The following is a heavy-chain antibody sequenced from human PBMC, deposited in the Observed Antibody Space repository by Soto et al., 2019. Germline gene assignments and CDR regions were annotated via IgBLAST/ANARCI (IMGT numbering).Heavy chain of an antibody. D-gene: IGHD3-16*01. CDR1: GGIFHGYG. V-gene: IGHV3-33*01. Sequence: QEQLVESGGGVVQTGTSLRLSCAVPGGIFHGYGMHWVRQAPGKGLEWVAIIRFDGSNEEYADSVKGRFTISRDNSKNTLYLQMNTLGAEDTAVYYCARDGFGGTVFRGYLDYWGRGTVVTVSS. J-gene: IGHJ4*02. CDR2: IRFDGSNE. CDR3: ARDGFGGTVFRGYLDY.